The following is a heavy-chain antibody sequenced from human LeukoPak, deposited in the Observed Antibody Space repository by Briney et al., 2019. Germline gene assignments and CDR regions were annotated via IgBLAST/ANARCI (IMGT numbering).Heavy chain of an antibody. CDR2: IYYSGST. J-gene: IGHJ6*02. Sequence: SETLSLTCTVSGGSISSYYWSWIRQPPGKGLEWIGYIYYSGSTNYNPSLKSRVTISVDTSKNQFSLKLSSVTAADTAVYYCARGVVVVPAANYGMDVWGQGTTVTVSS. CDR1: GGSISSYY. CDR3: ARGVVVVPAANYGMDV. D-gene: IGHD2-2*01. V-gene: IGHV4-59*08.